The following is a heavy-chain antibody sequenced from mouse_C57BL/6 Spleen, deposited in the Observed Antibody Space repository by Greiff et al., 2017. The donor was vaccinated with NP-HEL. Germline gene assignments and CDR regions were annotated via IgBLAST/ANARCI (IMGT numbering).Heavy chain of an antibody. V-gene: IGHV1-15*01. D-gene: IGHD2-4*01. Sequence: QVHVKQSGAELVRPGASVTLSCKASGYTFTDYEMHWVKQTPVHGLEWIGAIDPETGGTAYNQKFKGKAILTADKSSSTAYMELRSLTSEDSAVYYCTTDYYDYFAYWGQGTLVTVSA. CDR1: GYTFTDYE. CDR2: IDPETGGT. J-gene: IGHJ3*01. CDR3: TTDYYDYFAY.